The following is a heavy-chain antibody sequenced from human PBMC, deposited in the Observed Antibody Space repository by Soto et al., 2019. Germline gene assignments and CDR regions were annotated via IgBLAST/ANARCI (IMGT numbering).Heavy chain of an antibody. CDR2: IYYSGST. CDR1: GGSISNYY. Sequence: SETLSLTCTVSGGSISNYYWSWIRHPPGKKLEWIGYIYYSGSTNYNPSLKSRVTISVDNAKNTLYLQMNSLSDEDTAVYYCARGLPNYSSFDSWGQGTLVTVSS. J-gene: IGHJ4*02. D-gene: IGHD4-4*01. CDR3: ARGLPNYSSFDS. V-gene: IGHV4-59*08.